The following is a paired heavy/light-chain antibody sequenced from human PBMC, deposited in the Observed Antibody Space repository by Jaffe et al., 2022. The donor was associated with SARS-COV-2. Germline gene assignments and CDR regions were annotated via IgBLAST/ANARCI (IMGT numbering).Heavy chain of an antibody. Sequence: QVQLVESGGGVVQPGRSLRLSCAASGFTFSSYGMHWVRQAPGKGLEWVAVISYDGSNKYYADSVKGRFTISRDNSKNTLYLQMNSLRAEDTAVYYCAKTRGDILLWFGADTADGMDVWGQGTTVTVSS. CDR2: ISYDGSNK. D-gene: IGHD3-10*01. CDR1: GFTFSSYG. CDR3: AKTRGDILLWFGADTADGMDV. V-gene: IGHV3-30*18. J-gene: IGHJ6*02.
Light chain of an antibody. CDR2: KAS. CDR1: QSISSW. V-gene: IGKV1-5*03. CDR3: QQYNSYPIT. Sequence: DIQMTQSPSTLSASVGDRVTITCRASQSISSWLAWYQQKPGKAPKLLIYKASSLESGVPSRFSGSGSGTEFTLTISSLQPDDFATYYCQQYNSYPITFGQGTRLEIK. J-gene: IGKJ5*01.